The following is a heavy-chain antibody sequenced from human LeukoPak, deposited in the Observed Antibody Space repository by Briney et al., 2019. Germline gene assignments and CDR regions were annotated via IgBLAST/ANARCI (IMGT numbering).Heavy chain of an antibody. CDR2: IYYSGST. CDR3: ARDPPRGPLGKSGGIDY. D-gene: IGHD3-3*01. J-gene: IGHJ4*02. V-gene: IGHV4-38-2*02. Sequence: PSETLSLTCTVSGYSISSGYYWGWIRQPPGKGLEWIGSIYYSGSTYYNPSLKSRVTISVDTSKNQFSLKLSSVTAADTAVYYCARDPPRGPLGKSGGIDYWGQGTLVTVSS. CDR1: GYSISSGYY.